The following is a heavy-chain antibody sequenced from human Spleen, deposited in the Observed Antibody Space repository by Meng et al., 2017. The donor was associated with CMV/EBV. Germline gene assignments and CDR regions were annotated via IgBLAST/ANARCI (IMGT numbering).Heavy chain of an antibody. V-gene: IGHV4-31*02. CDR2: IFYSGST. D-gene: IGHD3-10*01. CDR1: TDSISSGGYY. Sequence: STDSISSGGYYWTCIRQHPGKGLEWIGYIFYSGSTNYSPSLESRVTLSVDTSKNQFSLKLSSVTAADTAVYYCARGGPGFGELFSFDPWGQGILVTVSS. CDR3: ARGGPGFGELFSFDP. J-gene: IGHJ5*02.